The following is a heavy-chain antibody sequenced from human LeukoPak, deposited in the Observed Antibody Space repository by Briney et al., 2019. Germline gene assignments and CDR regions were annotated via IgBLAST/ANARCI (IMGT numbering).Heavy chain of an antibody. D-gene: IGHD1-26*01. J-gene: IGHJ4*02. V-gene: IGHV4-59*01. CDR3: ASGNGIVGTD. Sequence: SETLSLTCTVSGGSISSYYWSWIRQPPGKGLEWIGYIYYSGSTNYNPSLKSRVTISVDTSKNQFSLKLSSVTAVDTAVYYCASGNGIVGTDWGQGTLVTVSS. CDR2: IYYSGST. CDR1: GGSISSYY.